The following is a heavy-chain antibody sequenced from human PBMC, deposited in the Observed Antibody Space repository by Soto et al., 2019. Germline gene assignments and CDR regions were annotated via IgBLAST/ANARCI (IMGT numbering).Heavy chain of an antibody. V-gene: IGHV1-18*04. D-gene: IGHD3-22*01. Sequence: QVQLVQSGAEVKKPGASVKVSCKASGYTFSSYGISWVRQAPGQGLEWMGWIDPYNGVTNYAQKFQGRVTMTTDTSTSTAYMELGRLRSDDTAVYYCARGGYYDTNGYYPFDYWGQGALVTVSS. J-gene: IGHJ4*02. CDR2: IDPYNGVT. CDR1: GYTFSSYG. CDR3: ARGGYYDTNGYYPFDY.